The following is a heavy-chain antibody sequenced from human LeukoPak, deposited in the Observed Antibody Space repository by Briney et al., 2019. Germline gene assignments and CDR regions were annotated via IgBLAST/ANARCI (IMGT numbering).Heavy chain of an antibody. CDR2: INDSGNT. V-gene: IGHV4-34*01. CDR1: GGSFSGYY. CDR3: ARHASAYVRNFQH. D-gene: IGHD3-10*02. Sequence: SETLSLTCAVYGGSFSGYYWSWIRQSPGKGLEWIGEINDSGNTNYNPSLKSRVTISIDTSKIQFSLKLASVTAADTGVYYCARHASAYVRNFQHWGQGTLVIVSS. J-gene: IGHJ1*01.